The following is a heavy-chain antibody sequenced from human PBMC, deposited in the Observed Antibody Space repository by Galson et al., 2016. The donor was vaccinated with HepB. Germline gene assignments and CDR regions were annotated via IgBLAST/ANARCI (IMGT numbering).Heavy chain of an antibody. CDR1: GGSVSGPYYY. CDR3: AREFSHDNPAWGSYGMDV. V-gene: IGHV4-61*01. CDR2: IFYNGRT. D-gene: IGHD3-16*01. Sequence: SETLSLTCNVSGGSVSGPYYYWSWIRQPPGQGLEYIGHIFYNGRTTYNPSLKSRITISLDTSKNQFSLNLNSVTAADTALYYCAREFSHDNPAWGSYGMDVGGQGTTVLVPS. J-gene: IGHJ6*02.